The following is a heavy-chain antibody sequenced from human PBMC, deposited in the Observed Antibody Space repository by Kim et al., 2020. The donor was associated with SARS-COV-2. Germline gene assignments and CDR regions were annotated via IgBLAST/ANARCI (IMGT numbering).Heavy chain of an antibody. Sequence: SETLSLTCAVYGGSFSGFYWSWIRQTPGKGLEWIGEINHSGNTNYNPSLKSRATISVDTSKNQVSLKLSSVTTADTAVYFCARARYGAASNSYNWFDPWG. CDR2: INHSGNT. D-gene: IGHD4-17*01. CDR1: GGSFSGFY. CDR3: ARARYGAASNSYNWFDP. V-gene: IGHV4-34*01. J-gene: IGHJ5*02.